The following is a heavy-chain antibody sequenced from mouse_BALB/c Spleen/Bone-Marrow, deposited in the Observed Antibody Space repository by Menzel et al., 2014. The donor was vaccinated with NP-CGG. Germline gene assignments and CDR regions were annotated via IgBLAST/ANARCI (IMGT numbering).Heavy chain of an antibody. Sequence: EVQRVESGGGLVQPGGSLKLSCAASGFDFSRYWMSWVRQAPGKGLEWIGEINPDSSTINYTPSLKDKFIISRDNAKNTLYLQMSKVRSEDTALYYCALLGNYGSFDVWGAGTTVTVSS. CDR2: INPDSSTI. CDR1: GFDFSRYW. D-gene: IGHD2-1*01. J-gene: IGHJ1*01. V-gene: IGHV4-1*02. CDR3: ALLGNYGSFDV.